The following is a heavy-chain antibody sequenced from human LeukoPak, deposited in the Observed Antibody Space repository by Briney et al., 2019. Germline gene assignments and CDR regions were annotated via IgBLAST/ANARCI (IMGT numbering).Heavy chain of an antibody. CDR2: IYYSGST. CDR1: GGSISSYY. CDR3: AREGVPGAFDI. D-gene: IGHD7-27*01. Sequence: SETLSLTCTVSGGSISSYYWSWIRQPPGKGLEWIGYIYYSGSTNYNPSLKSRVTISVDTSKNQFSLKLSSVTAADTAVYCCAREGVPGAFDIWGQGTMVTVSS. V-gene: IGHV4-59*01. J-gene: IGHJ3*02.